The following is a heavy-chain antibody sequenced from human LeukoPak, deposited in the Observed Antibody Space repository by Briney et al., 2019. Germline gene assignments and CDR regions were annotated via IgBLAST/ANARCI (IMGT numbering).Heavy chain of an antibody. CDR3: ARVTGYMIEDYFDY. D-gene: IGHD3-9*01. J-gene: IGHJ4*02. Sequence: SETLSLTCSVSGASISGSSYYWSWIRQPPGKGLEWIGYTYYSGSTNYNPSLKSRVTISVDTSKNQFSLKLSSVTAADTAVYYCARVTGYMIEDYFDYWGQGTLVTVSS. CDR2: TYYSGST. CDR1: GASISGSSYY. V-gene: IGHV4-61*01.